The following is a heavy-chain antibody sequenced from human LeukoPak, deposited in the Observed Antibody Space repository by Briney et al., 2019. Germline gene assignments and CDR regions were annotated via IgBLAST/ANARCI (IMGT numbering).Heavy chain of an antibody. V-gene: IGHV3-48*03. D-gene: IGHD3-9*01. CDR1: GFTFSSYE. CDR2: ISSSGSTI. Sequence: PGGSLRLSCAASGFTFSSYEMNWVRQAPGKGLEWVSYISSSGSTIYYADSVKGRFTISRDNAKNSLYLQMNSLRAEDTAVYYCARDSYYDILTGYSYFDYWGQGTLVTVSS. CDR3: ARDSYYDILTGYSYFDY. J-gene: IGHJ4*02.